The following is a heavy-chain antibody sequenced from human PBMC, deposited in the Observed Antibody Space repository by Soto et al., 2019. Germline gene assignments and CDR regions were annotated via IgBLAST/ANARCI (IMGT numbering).Heavy chain of an antibody. CDR2: IYYSGST. J-gene: IGHJ5*02. D-gene: IGHD3-10*01. V-gene: IGHV4-30-4*01. CDR1: GGSISGGDYY. CDR3: AREELGSGSYYNVGVYNWFDP. Sequence: SLTCTVSGGSISGGDYYWSWIRQPPGKGLEWIGYIYYSGSTYYNPSLKSRVTISVDTSKNQSSLKLSSVTAADTAVYYCAREELGSGSYYNVGVYNWFDPWGQGTLVTVSS.